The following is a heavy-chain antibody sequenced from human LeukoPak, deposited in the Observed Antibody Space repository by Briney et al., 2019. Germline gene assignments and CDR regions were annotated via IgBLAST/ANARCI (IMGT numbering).Heavy chain of an antibody. D-gene: IGHD4-17*01. CDR1: GFTFSSYA. Sequence: GGSLRLSCAASGFTFSSYAMSWVRQAPGKGLEWVSGISGSGGSTYYADSVKGRFTISRDNAKNSLYPQMNSLRAEDTAVYYCASPAYDDDYYYGMDVWGQGTTVTVSS. CDR2: ISGSGGST. J-gene: IGHJ6*02. V-gene: IGHV3-23*01. CDR3: ASPAYDDDYYYGMDV.